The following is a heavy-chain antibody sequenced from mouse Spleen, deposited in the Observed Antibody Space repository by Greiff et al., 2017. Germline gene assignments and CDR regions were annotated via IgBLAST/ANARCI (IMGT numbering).Heavy chain of an antibody. D-gene: IGHD1-1*01. CDR2: IYPGDGDT. Sequence: QVHVKQSGAELARPGASVKLSCKASGYTFTSYWMQWVKQRPGQGLEWIGAIYPGDGDTRYTQKFKGKATLTADKSSSTAYMQLSSLASEDSAVYYCARAGSSYSYYFDYWGQGTTLTVSS. V-gene: IGHV1-87*01. CDR3: ARAGSSYSYYFDY. CDR1: GYTFTSYW. J-gene: IGHJ2*01.